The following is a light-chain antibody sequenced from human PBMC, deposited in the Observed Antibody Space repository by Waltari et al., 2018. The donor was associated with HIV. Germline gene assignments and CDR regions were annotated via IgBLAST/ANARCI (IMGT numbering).Light chain of an antibody. J-gene: IGLJ3*02. CDR3: AAWDDNLSGWV. Sequence: QSVLTQPPSASGTPGQSVTISCSGSSSNIGSNYVYWYQQLPGTAPKLLLYRNNQRPSGVPDRFSGFKSGTSASLAICGLRSEDEADYYCAAWDDNLSGWVFGGGSKLTIL. CDR1: SSNIGSNY. V-gene: IGLV1-47*01. CDR2: RNN.